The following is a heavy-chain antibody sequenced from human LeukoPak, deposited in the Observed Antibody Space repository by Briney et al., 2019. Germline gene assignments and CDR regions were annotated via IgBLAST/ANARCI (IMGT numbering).Heavy chain of an antibody. D-gene: IGHD4-17*01. J-gene: IGHJ4*02. CDR1: GATLSNYA. Sequence: GGSLRLSCTASGATLSNYAMHWVRRPPGRGLEWVAVISFGGTNKYYGDSVEGRFSVSRDNSKNTLYLQMDSLRPDDTAIYYCATDYGDYEPIDYWGQGALVTVSS. CDR3: ATDYGDYEPIDY. CDR2: ISFGGTNK. V-gene: IGHV3-30*04.